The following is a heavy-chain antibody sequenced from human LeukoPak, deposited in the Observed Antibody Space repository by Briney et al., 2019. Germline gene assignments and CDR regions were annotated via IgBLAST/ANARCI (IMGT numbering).Heavy chain of an antibody. Sequence: SQTLSLTCTVSSDSIRRGGYYWSWIRQHPGRGLEWIGYIYYSGSTYYNPSLKSRVTISVDTSKNQFSLKLSSVTAADTAVYYCARGGGLRMAFDYWGQGTLVTVSS. CDR2: IYYSGST. CDR1: SDSIRRGGYY. V-gene: IGHV4-31*03. J-gene: IGHJ4*02. D-gene: IGHD4-17*01. CDR3: ARGGGLRMAFDY.